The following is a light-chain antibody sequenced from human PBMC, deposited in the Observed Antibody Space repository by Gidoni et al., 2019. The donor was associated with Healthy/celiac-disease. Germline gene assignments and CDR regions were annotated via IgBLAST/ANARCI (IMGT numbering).Light chain of an antibody. CDR1: ALPKQY. Sequence: SYELTQPPSVSVSPGQTARITSSGDALPKQYADWYQQKPGPAPVLVIYKDRERPSGIPERFSGSSSGTTVTLTISGVQADDKAYYYCQSADSSGTYLVVFGGGTKLTVL. CDR2: KDR. V-gene: IGLV3-25*03. J-gene: IGLJ2*01. CDR3: QSADSSGTYLVV.